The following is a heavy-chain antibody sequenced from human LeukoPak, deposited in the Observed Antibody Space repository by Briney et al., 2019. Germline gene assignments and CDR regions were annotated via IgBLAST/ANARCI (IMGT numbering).Heavy chain of an antibody. CDR2: ISGSGGST. CDR3: AKGIGPVYYYGMDV. J-gene: IGHJ6*02. Sequence: PGGSLRLSCAASGFTFSSYWMSWVRQAPGKGLEWVSAISGSGGSTYYADSVKGRFTISRDNSKNTLYLQMNSLRAEDTAVYYCAKGIGPVYYYGMDVWGQGTTVTVSS. V-gene: IGHV3-23*01. CDR1: GFTFSSYW.